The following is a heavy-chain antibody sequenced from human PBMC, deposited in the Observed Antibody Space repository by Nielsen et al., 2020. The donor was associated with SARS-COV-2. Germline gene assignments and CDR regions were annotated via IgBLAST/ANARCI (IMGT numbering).Heavy chain of an antibody. J-gene: IGHJ4*02. CDR1: GFSLSTSGMC. V-gene: IGHV2-70*11. CDR2: IDWDDDS. Sequence: SGPTLVKPTQTLTLTCTFSGFSLSTSGMCVSWIRQPPGKALEWLARIDWDDDSYYSPFLKTRLTVSKGTSKNQVVLTMTNMDPVDTATYYCARAGTQTFDYWGQGTLVTVSS. D-gene: IGHD6-13*01. CDR3: ARAGTQTFDY.